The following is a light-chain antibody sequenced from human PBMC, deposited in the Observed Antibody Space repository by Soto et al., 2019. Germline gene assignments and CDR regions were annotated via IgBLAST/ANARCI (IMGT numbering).Light chain of an antibody. CDR1: QSLNGN. CDR3: HQRQSWPRT. J-gene: IGKJ1*01. CDR2: DAS. V-gene: IGKV3D-15*01. Sequence: EIVMTQSPATLSVSPGERATLSCRASQSLNGNVAWYQQKPGQAPRLLIYDASTRATGIPDRFSGSGSGTDFTLTISRLEPEDFAVYYCHQRQSWPRTFGQGTKVDIK.